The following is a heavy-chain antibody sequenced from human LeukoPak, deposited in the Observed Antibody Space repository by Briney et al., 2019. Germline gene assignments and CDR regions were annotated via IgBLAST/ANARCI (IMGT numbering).Heavy chain of an antibody. CDR3: ARGYCSGGSCYAFDY. D-gene: IGHD2-15*01. CDR2: ISAYNGNT. V-gene: IGHV1-18*01. J-gene: IGHJ4*02. CDR1: GYTFTSYG. Sequence: ASVKVSCKASGYTFTSYGISWVRQAPGQGLEWMGWISAYNGNTNYAQKHQGRVTMTTDTSTSTAYMELRSLRSDDTAVYYCARGYCSGGSCYAFDYWGQGTLVTVSS.